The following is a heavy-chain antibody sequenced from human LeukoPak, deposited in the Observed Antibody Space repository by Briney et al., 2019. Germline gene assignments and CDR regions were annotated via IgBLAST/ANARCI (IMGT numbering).Heavy chain of an antibody. CDR2: MNPNSGNT. V-gene: IGHV1-8*03. CDR3: ARGKGYCSGGSCSTGYNWFDP. J-gene: IGHJ5*02. D-gene: IGHD2-15*01. Sequence: ASVTVSCKASGYTFTSYDINWVRQAPGQGLEWMGWMNPNSGNTGYAQKFQGRVTITRNTSISTAYMELSSLRSEDTAVYYCARGKGYCSGGSCSTGYNWFDPWGQGTLVTVSS. CDR1: GYTFTSYD.